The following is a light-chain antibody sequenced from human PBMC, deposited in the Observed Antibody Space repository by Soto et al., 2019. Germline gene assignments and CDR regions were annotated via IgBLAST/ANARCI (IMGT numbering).Light chain of an antibody. J-gene: IGKJ4*01. V-gene: IGKV3-11*01. CDR3: QQRRNWPPIT. CDR1: HSISRS. Sequence: EIVWTQSPDILSVSPWERATLSCAARHSISRSLAWYQQKPDQAPRLLIYDASNRATGIPARFSGSGSATDFTLPTSSLEPEDFAVYYCQQRRNWPPITFGGGTKVDIK. CDR2: DAS.